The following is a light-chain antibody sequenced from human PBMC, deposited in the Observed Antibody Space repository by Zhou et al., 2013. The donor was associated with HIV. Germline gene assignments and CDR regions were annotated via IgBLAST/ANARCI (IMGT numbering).Light chain of an antibody. V-gene: IGKV1-17*03. J-gene: IGKJ2*01. CDR2: GAS. CDR3: LQHYGYPYT. CDR1: QGISNS. Sequence: DIQMTQSPSAMSASVGDRVTITCRASQGISNSLAWFQQQPGKVPKRLIYGASSLHSGVLSRFSGGGSGTEFILTISSLQPEDFATYYCLQHYGYPYTFGQGTKLEL.